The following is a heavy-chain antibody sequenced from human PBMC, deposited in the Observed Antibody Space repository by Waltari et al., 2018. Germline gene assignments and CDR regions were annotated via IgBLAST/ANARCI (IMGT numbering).Heavy chain of an antibody. J-gene: IGHJ4*02. CDR1: GFTFSSYW. CDR2: IKPDGSGR. CDR3: ASHHHWRFDY. Sequence: EVQLVESGGGLVQPGGSLRLSCAVSGFTFSSYWMSWVRQAPGKGLEWVAQIKPDGSGRYYVDSVKGRFNISRDNAKNSLSLQMNSLRAEDTAVYYCASHHHWRFDYWGQGTLVTVSS. V-gene: IGHV3-7*01.